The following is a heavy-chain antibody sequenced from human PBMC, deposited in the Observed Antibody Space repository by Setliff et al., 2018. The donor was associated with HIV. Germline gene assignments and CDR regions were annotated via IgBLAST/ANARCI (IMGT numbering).Heavy chain of an antibody. V-gene: IGHV1-18*01. D-gene: IGHD3-16*02. CDR2: ISAYNGNT. CDR3: ARVQTVIPPSFDR. CDR1: GGTFSSYG. Sequence: GASVKVSCKASGGTFSSYGISWVRQAPGQGLEWMGWISAYNGNTKYTQKFQGRVTMTTDTSTSTAYMELRSLRSEDTAVYYCARVQTVIPPSFDRWGQGTLVTVSS. J-gene: IGHJ4*02.